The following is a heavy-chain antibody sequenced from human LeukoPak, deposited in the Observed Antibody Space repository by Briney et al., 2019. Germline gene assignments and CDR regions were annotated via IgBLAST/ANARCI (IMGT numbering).Heavy chain of an antibody. V-gene: IGHV3-74*01. D-gene: IGHD3-10*01. CDR2: INSDGSGT. J-gene: IGHJ6*03. CDR1: GFTFSSYW. Sequence: PGGSLRLSCAASGFTFSSYWIHWVRQAPGKGLVWVSRINSDGSGTTYADSVKGRFTISRDNAKNSLYLQMNSLRAEDTAVYYCARDGYYGSGSYYKFPHYYYYYYMDVWGKGTTVTISS. CDR3: ARDGYYGSGSYYKFPHYYYYYYMDV.